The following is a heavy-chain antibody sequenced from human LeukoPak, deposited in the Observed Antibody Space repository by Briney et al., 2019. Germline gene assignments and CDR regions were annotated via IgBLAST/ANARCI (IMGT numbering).Heavy chain of an antibody. D-gene: IGHD3-22*01. CDR1: GYTFTSYY. CDR3: ARGRITMIVVVITTPVKDYYYGVDV. Sequence: ASVKVSCKASGYTFTSYYMHWVRQAPGQGLEWMGVINPSGGSTSYEQKFQGRVTMTRDTSTSTVYMDLSSLRSEDTAVYYCARGRITMIVVVITTPVKDYYYGVDVWGQGTTVTVSS. J-gene: IGHJ6*02. V-gene: IGHV1-46*01. CDR2: INPSGGST.